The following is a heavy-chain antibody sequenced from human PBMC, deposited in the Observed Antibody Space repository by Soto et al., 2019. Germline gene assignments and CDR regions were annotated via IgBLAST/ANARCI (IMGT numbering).Heavy chain of an antibody. CDR1: GYTFTSYY. CDR2: INPSGGST. CDR3: AREYRNYTIFGVVNDYYYYGTDV. J-gene: IGHJ6*02. D-gene: IGHD3-3*01. Sequence: ASVKVSCKASGYTFTSYYMHWVRQAPGQGLEWMGIINPSGGSTSYAQKFQGRVTMTRDTSTSTVYMELSSLRSEDTAVYYCAREYRNYTIFGVVNDYYYYGTDVWGQGTTVTVSS. V-gene: IGHV1-46*01.